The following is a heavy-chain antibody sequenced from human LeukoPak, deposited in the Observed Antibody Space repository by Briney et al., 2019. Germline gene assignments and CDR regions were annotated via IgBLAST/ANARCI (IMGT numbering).Heavy chain of an antibody. Sequence: SQTLSLTCTVSGGSISSGGYYWSWIRQHPGKGLEWIGYIYYSGSTYYNPSLKSRVTISVDTSKNQFPLKLSSVTAADTAVYYCARVSADGCSSTSCYTVDYWGQGTLVTVSS. CDR3: ARVSADGCSSTSCYTVDY. CDR1: GGSISSGGYY. V-gene: IGHV4-31*03. D-gene: IGHD2-2*02. CDR2: IYYSGST. J-gene: IGHJ4*02.